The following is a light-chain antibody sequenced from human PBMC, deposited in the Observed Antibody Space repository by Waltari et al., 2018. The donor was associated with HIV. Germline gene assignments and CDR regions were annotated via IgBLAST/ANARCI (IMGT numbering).Light chain of an antibody. CDR2: SNN. J-gene: IGLJ3*02. V-gene: IGLV1-44*01. CDR3: AAWDDSLNGWV. CDR1: SSTPGSHT. Sequence: QSVLTQPPPASGTPGPRVTTPCSGSSSTPGSHTVPWYQQLPGTAPKLLIYSNNQRPSGVPDRFSGSKAGTSVSLAISGLQSEDDTDYYCAAWDDSLNGWVFGGGTKLTVL.